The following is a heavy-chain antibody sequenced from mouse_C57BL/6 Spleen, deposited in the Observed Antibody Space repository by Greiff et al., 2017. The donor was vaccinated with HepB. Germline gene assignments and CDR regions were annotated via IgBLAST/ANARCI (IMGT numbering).Heavy chain of an antibody. D-gene: IGHD1-1*01. Sequence: EVKLQESGPELVKPGASVKIPCKASGYTFTDYNMDWVKQSHGKSLEWIGDINPNNGGTIYNQKFKGKATLTVDKSSSTAYMELRSLTSEDTAVYYCARSYYGSSYVGWYFDVWGTGTTVTVSS. CDR2: INPNNGGT. V-gene: IGHV1-18*01. J-gene: IGHJ1*03. CDR1: GYTFTDYN. CDR3: ARSYYGSSYVGWYFDV.